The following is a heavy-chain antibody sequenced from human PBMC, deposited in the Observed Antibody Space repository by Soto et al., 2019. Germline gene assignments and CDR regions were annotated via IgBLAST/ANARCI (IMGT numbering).Heavy chain of an antibody. J-gene: IGHJ3*02. V-gene: IGHV4-59*08. CDR3: ARLMSGSYFYAFDI. CDR1: GGSISSYY. D-gene: IGHD1-26*01. Sequence: SETLSLTCTVSGGSISSYYWSWIRQPPGKGLEWIGYIYYSGSTNYNPSLKSRVTISVDTSKNQFSLKLSSVTAADTAVYYCARLMSGSYFYAFDIWGQRTMVTVSS. CDR2: IYYSGST.